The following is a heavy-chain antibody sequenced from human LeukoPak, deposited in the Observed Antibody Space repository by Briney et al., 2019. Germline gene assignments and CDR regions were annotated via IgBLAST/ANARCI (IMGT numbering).Heavy chain of an antibody. V-gene: IGHV1-18*01. CDR1: GYIFTSYD. CDR2: IRSNDGHT. D-gene: IGHD6-13*01. Sequence: ASVTVSCKASGYIFTSYDISWVRQAPGQGLEWMGWIRSNDGHTKYAQKFQGRVTMTMDTFTTTFYMELRSLTSDDTAMYYCARQQLVPNWFDPWGQGTLVTVSS. CDR3: ARQQLVPNWFDP. J-gene: IGHJ5*02.